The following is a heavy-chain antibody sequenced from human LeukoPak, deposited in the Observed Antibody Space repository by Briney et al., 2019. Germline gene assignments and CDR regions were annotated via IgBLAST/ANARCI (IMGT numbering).Heavy chain of an antibody. D-gene: IGHD3-22*01. V-gene: IGHV5-51*03. CDR2: FYPLDSDT. CDR3: ASQYYDSSGYYQNDAFDI. Sequence: KPGESLQISCKGSGYIFTNYWIAWVRQLPGKGLEWMGIFYPLDSDTRYSPSFQGQVTISADKSTSTAYLQWSSLKASDTAMYYCASQYYDSSGYYQNDAFDIWGQGTMVTVSS. J-gene: IGHJ3*02. CDR1: GYIFTNYW.